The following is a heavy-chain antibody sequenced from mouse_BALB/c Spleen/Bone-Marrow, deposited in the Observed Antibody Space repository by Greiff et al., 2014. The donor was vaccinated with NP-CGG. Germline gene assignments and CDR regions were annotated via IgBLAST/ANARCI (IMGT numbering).Heavy chain of an antibody. CDR3: ARGGYGSTFYFDY. CDR1: GYSFTGYY. D-gene: IGHD1-1*01. V-gene: IGHV1S34*01. J-gene: IGHJ2*01. Sequence: LVKTGASVKTSCKASGYSFTGYYIHWVKQSHGKSLEWIGYISCYNGATSYNQKFKGKATFTVDTSSSTAYMQFNSLTSEDSAVYYCARGGYGSTFYFDYWGQGTTLTVSS. CDR2: ISCYNGAT.